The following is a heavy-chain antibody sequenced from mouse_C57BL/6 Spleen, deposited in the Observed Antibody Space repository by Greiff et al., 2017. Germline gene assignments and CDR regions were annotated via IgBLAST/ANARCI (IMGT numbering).Heavy chain of an antibody. Sequence: VQLQQSGPELVKPGASVQMSCKASGYTFTDYNMHWVKQSHGKSLEWIGYINPNNGGTSYNQKFKGKATLTVNKSSSTAYMELRSLTSEDSAVYYCAREGDVGFDYWGQGTTLTVSS. CDR1: GYTFTDYN. CDR3: AREGDVGFDY. CDR2: INPNNGGT. V-gene: IGHV1-22*01. D-gene: IGHD3-3*01. J-gene: IGHJ2*01.